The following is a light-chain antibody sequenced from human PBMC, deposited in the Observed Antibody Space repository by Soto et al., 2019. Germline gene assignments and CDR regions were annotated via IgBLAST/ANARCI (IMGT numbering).Light chain of an antibody. Sequence: SYELTQPPSVSVAPGKTARITCGGNNIGSKSVHWYQQKPGQAPVLVIYYDSDRPSGIPERFSGSNSGSTATLTISRVEAGDEADYYCQVWDSSSDHGVFGTGTKLTVL. J-gene: IGLJ1*01. CDR2: YDS. CDR1: NIGSKS. CDR3: QVWDSSSDHGV. V-gene: IGLV3-21*04.